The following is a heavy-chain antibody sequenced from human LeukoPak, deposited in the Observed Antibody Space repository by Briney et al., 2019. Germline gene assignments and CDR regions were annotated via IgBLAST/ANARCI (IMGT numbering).Heavy chain of an antibody. CDR2: IWYDGSNQ. V-gene: IGHV3-33*06. Sequence: GGSLRLSCSASGFAFKSFAMHWVRQAPGKGLEWVAVIWYDGSNQLYADSVKGRFTVSRDNSKNTLYLHMNRVRVEDTAVYYCTKAVPLDDGDYMGDYWGQGVLVTVSS. CDR3: TKAVPLDDGDYMGDY. J-gene: IGHJ4*02. D-gene: IGHD4-17*01. CDR1: GFAFKSFA.